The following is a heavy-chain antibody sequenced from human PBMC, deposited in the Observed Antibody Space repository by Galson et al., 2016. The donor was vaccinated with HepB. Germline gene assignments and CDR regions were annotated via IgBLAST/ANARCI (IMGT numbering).Heavy chain of an antibody. D-gene: IGHD6-6*01. CDR2: IYYSGTT. CDR3: ARAFMGARPVWFDP. CDR1: GDSIIGYC. Sequence: SETLSLTCSVSGDSIIGYCWSWIRQPPGKGLEWIGYIYYSGTTNYNPSLKSRVSISVDTSKNQFSLKLRSVTAADPAVYYCARAFMGARPVWFDPWGQGTLVTVSS. J-gene: IGHJ5*02. V-gene: IGHV4-59*01.